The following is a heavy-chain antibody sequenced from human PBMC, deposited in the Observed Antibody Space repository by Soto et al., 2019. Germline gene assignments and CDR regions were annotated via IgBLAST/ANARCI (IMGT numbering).Heavy chain of an antibody. CDR2: IYHTGSA. CDR1: SAAISSNKW. Sequence: PSETLSLTCAVSSAAISSNKWWIWVRQPPGKGLEWIGGIYHTGSANYHPSLKSRVTLSVDKSTNQFSLKLSSVTAADTAVYYCATSNDGSGSLDFPAQRAPVTVSS. V-gene: IGHV4-4*02. CDR3: ATSNDGSGSLDF. J-gene: IGHJ4*02. D-gene: IGHD3-10*01.